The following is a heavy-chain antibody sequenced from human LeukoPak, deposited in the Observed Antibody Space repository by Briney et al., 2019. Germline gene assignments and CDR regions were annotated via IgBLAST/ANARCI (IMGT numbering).Heavy chain of an antibody. J-gene: IGHJ6*03. CDR2: TYYRSKWYN. V-gene: IGHV6-1*01. D-gene: IGHD2-15*01. CDR1: GDSVSSNSAA. CDR3: AREGITTQVVVAAIYYYYYMDV. Sequence: SQTLSLTCAISGDSVSSNSAAWNWIRQSPSRGLEWLGRTYYRSKWYNDYAVSVKSRITINPDTSKNQFSLQLNSVTPEDTAVYYCAREGITTQVVVAAIYYYYYMDVWGKGTTVTVSS.